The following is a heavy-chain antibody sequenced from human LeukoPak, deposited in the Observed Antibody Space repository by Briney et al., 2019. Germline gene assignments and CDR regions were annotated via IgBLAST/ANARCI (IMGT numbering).Heavy chain of an antibody. V-gene: IGHV3-23*01. D-gene: IGHD3-10*01. Sequence: GGSLRLSCAASGFTFSSYAMSWVRQAPGEGLEWVSAISGSGGSTYYADSVKGRFTISRDNSKNTLYLQMNSLRAEDTAVYFCAKRGVVIRGLLVIGYHQEAYHYDFWGQGVLVTVSS. CDR1: GFTFSSYA. J-gene: IGHJ4*02. CDR2: ISGSGGST. CDR3: AKRGVVIRGLLVIGYHQEAYHYDF.